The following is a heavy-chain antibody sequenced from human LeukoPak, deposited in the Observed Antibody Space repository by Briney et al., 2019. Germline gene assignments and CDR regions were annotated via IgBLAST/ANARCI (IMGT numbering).Heavy chain of an antibody. CDR1: GGSISSSTYY. D-gene: IGHD3-9*01. V-gene: IGHV4-39*01. Sequence: SETLSLTCTVSGGSISSSTYYWGWIRQPPGKGLEWIGTIYYSGSTYYNSSLQSRVTISVDTSKNQLSLKLSSVTAVDTAVYYCARKGPFGRLRYFDWATLFDPWGQGTLVTVSS. J-gene: IGHJ5*02. CDR3: ARKGPFGRLRYFDWATLFDP. CDR2: IYYSGST.